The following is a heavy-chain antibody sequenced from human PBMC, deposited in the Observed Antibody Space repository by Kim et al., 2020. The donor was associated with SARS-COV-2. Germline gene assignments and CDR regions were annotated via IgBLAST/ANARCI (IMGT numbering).Heavy chain of an antibody. Sequence: GGSLRLSCAASGFTFSSYAMSWVRQAPGKGLEWVSAISGSGGSTYYADSVKGRFTISRDNSKNTLYLQMNSLRAEDTAVYYCAKDGDGGTIFGVVIMGSYSSGWYFDYWGQGTLVTVSS. D-gene: IGHD3-3*01. CDR2: ISGSGGST. CDR1: GFTFSSYA. CDR3: AKDGDGGTIFGVVIMGSYSSGWYFDY. J-gene: IGHJ4*02. V-gene: IGHV3-23*01.